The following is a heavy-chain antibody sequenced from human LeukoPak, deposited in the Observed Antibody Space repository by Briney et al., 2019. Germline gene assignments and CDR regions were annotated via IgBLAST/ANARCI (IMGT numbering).Heavy chain of an antibody. CDR3: ARTSYGDYVTDY. Sequence: SETLSLTCTVSGGSISSSSYYWGWFRQPPGKGLEWIGSIYYSGSTYYNPSLRSRVTISVDTSKNQFSLKLSSVTAADTAVYYCARTSYGDYVTDYWGQGTLVTVSS. D-gene: IGHD4-17*01. V-gene: IGHV4-39*07. J-gene: IGHJ4*02. CDR1: GGSISSSSYY. CDR2: IYYSGST.